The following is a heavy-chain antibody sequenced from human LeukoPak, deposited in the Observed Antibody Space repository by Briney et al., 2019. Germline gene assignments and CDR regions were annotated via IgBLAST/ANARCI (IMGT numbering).Heavy chain of an antibody. CDR1: GYTFTSNY. Sequence: ASVKVSCKASGYTFTSNYIHWVRQAPGQGLEWMGMIYPRDGSTSYAQKFQGRVTVTRDTSTSTVHMELSGLRSEDTAVYYCARVSSYYDFSDVWGQGTTVTVSS. CDR2: IYPRDGST. V-gene: IGHV1-46*01. CDR3: ARVSSYYDFSDV. D-gene: IGHD3-3*01. J-gene: IGHJ6*02.